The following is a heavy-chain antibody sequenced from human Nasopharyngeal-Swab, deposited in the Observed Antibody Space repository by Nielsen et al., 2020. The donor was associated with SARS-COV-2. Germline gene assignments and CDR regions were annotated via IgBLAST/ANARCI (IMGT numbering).Heavy chain of an antibody. Sequence: ASVKVSCKVSGYTLTELSMHWVRQAPGKGPEWMGGFDPEDGETIYAQKFQGRVTMTEDTSTDTAYMELSSLRSEDTAVYYCATGVIAARLLYYYGMDVWGQGTTVTVSS. CDR3: ATGVIAARLLYYYGMDV. J-gene: IGHJ6*02. CDR2: FDPEDGET. CDR1: GYTLTELS. D-gene: IGHD6-6*01. V-gene: IGHV1-24*01.